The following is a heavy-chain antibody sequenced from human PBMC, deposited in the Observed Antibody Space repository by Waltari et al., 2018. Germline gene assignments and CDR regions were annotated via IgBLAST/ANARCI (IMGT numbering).Heavy chain of an antibody. CDR2: IYPGDSDT. CDR1: GYSFTSYW. CDR3: ARLQLVPDYYYGMDV. Sequence: EVQLVQSGAEVKQPGESLKISCKGSGYSFTSYWIGWVRPMPGKGLEWMGIIYPGDSDTRYSPSFQGQVTISADKSISTAYLQWSSLKASDTAMYYCARLQLVPDYYYGMDVWGQGTTVTVSS. D-gene: IGHD6-13*01. J-gene: IGHJ6*02. V-gene: IGHV5-51*01.